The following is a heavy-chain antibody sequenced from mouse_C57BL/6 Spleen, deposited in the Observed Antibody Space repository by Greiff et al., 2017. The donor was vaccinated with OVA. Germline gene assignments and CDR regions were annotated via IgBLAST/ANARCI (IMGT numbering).Heavy chain of an antibody. Sequence: VQLQESGPELVKPGASVKISCKASGYAFSSSWMNWVKQRPGKGLEWIGRIYPGDGDTNYNGKFKGEATLTADKSSSTAYMKRSSLTSEDSAVYFCAREEGGYDRDYAMDYWGQGTSVTVSS. D-gene: IGHD2-2*01. CDR3: AREEGGYDRDYAMDY. CDR1: GYAFSSSW. J-gene: IGHJ4*01. V-gene: IGHV1-82*01. CDR2: IYPGDGDT.